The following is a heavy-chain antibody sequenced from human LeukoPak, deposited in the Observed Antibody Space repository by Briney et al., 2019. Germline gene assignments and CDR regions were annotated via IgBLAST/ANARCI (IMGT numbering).Heavy chain of an antibody. CDR3: ARVPYEYQHHAFDI. Sequence: PGGSLRLSCAASGFTFSSYTMSWVRRAPGKGLEWVSAHTASAGRTYYADSVKGRFTISRDNSKNTLYLQMNSLRAEDTAVYYCARVPYEYQHHAFDIWGQGTMVTVSS. D-gene: IGHD2-2*01. CDR2: HTASAGRT. CDR1: GFTFSSYT. V-gene: IGHV3-23*01. J-gene: IGHJ3*02.